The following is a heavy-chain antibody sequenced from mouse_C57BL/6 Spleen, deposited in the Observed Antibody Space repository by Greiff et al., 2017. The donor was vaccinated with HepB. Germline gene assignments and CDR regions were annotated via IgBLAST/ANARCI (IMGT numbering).Heavy chain of an antibody. CDR2: ISSGSSTI. J-gene: IGHJ3*01. CDR3: ARWTGFAY. CDR1: GFTFSDYG. Sequence: EVQLVESGGGLVKPGGSLKLSCAASGFTFSDYGMHWVRQAPEKGLEWVAYISSGSSTIYYADTVKGRFTISRDNAKNTLFLQMTSLRSEDTAMYYCARWTGFAYWGQGTLVTVSA. V-gene: IGHV5-17*01.